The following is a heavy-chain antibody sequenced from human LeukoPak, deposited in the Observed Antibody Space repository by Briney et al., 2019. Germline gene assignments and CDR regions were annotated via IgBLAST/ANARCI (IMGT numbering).Heavy chain of an antibody. CDR2: IYHSGST. CDR3: ARESIGSDY. D-gene: IGHD1-26*01. CDR1: GGSISSYY. J-gene: IGHJ4*02. V-gene: IGHV4-59*12. Sequence: SETLSLTCTVSGGSISSYYWSWIRQPPGKGLEWIGSIYHSGSTYYNPSLKSRVTISVDTSKNQFSLKLSSVTAADTAVYYCARESIGSDYWGQGTLVTVSS.